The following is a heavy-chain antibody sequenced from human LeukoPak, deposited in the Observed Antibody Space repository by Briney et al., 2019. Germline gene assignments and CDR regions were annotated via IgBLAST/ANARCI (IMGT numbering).Heavy chain of an antibody. J-gene: IGHJ4*02. V-gene: IGHV4-4*07. CDR3: ARDSSSSWGFLRDY. CDR2: IYTSGST. D-gene: IGHD6-13*01. CDR1: GGSISSYY. Sequence: SETLSLTCTVSGGSISSYYWSWIRQPAGKGLEWIGRIYTSGSTNYNPSLKSRVTMSVDTSKNQFSLKLSSVTAADTAVYYCARDSSSSWGFLRDYWGQGTLVTVSS.